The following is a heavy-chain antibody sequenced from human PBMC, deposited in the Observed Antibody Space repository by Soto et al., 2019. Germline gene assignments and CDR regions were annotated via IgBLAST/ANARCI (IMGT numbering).Heavy chain of an antibody. CDR2: ISAYNGNT. J-gene: IGHJ6*03. Sequence: GASVKVSCKASGYTFTSYGISWVRQAPGQGLEWMGWISAYNGNTNYAQKLQGRVTMTTDTSTSTAYMELRSLRSDDTAVYYCARVNSPPLEYCSGGSCYYMDVWGKGTTVTVSS. CDR1: GYTFTSYG. V-gene: IGHV1-18*01. CDR3: ARVNSPPLEYCSGGSCYYMDV. D-gene: IGHD2-15*01.